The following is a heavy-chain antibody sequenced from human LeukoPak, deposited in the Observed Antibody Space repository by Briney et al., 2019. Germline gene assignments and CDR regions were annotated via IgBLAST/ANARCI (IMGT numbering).Heavy chain of an antibody. CDR3: ARVSDTSMVTPGFYS. D-gene: IGHD5-18*01. CDR2: VSTSNGDT. J-gene: IGHJ4*02. CDR1: GYTFNRYT. V-gene: IGHV1-18*01. Sequence: ASVTVSCKTSGYTFNRYTITWVRQAPGQGLEWMGWVSTSNGDTNYAENFQGRLTMTTETVTKTAYMELRRLRSGDTVIYFCARVSDTSMVTPGFYSWGQGTLVTVSS.